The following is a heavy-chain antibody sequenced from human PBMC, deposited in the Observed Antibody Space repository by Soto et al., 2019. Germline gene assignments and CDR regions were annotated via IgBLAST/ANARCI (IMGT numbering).Heavy chain of an antibody. CDR3: ARDLHYDYIWGSYRYMFDY. D-gene: IGHD3-16*02. J-gene: IGHJ4*02. V-gene: IGHV3-7*01. Sequence: EVQLVESGGSLVQPGGSLRLSCAASGFTFSSYWMSWVRQAPGKGLEWVANIKQDGSEKYYVDSVKGRFTISRDNAKNSLYLQMNSLRAEDTAVYYCARDLHYDYIWGSYRYMFDYWGQGTLVTVSS. CDR2: IKQDGSEK. CDR1: GFTFSSYW.